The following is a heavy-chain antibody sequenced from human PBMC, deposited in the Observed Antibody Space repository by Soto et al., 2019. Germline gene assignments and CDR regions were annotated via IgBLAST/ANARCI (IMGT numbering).Heavy chain of an antibody. D-gene: IGHD2-15*01. Sequence: QVQLVQSGAEVKRPGASVKVSCKASGYTFTTYYMHWVRQAPGQGLEWLGIINPNGGSKTYAQKFQGRGTMTRDTSTSTVYLELSSLRSEDTAVYYCARAGYCSGGTCFHGNCDYWGQGTLVTVSA. J-gene: IGHJ4*02. CDR3: ARAGYCSGGTCFHGNCDY. V-gene: IGHV1-46*01. CDR2: INPNGGSK. CDR1: GYTFTTYY.